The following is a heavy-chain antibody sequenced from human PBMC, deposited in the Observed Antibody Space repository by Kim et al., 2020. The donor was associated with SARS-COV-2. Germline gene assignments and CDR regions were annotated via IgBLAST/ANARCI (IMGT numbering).Heavy chain of an antibody. CDR3: TRSRVFDY. V-gene: IGHV3-49*02. CDR2: VGNT. J-gene: IGHJ4*02. Sequence: VGNTEYVASLKSRFTISRDDSKSVAYLQMNSLITDDTAIYYCTRSRVFDYWGLGTLVTVSS.